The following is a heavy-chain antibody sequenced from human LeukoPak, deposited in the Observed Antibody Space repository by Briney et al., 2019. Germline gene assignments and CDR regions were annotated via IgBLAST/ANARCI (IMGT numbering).Heavy chain of an antibody. J-gene: IGHJ4*02. CDR2: ISSSGSTI. D-gene: IGHD4-17*01. Sequence: GGSLRLSCAASGFTFSSYWMSWVRQAPGKGLEWVSYISSSGSTIYYADSVKGRFTISRDNAKNSLYLQMNSLRAEDTAVYYCARVPAYGDPAFFDYWGQGTLVTVSS. CDR3: ARVPAYGDPAFFDY. CDR1: GFTFSSYW. V-gene: IGHV3-48*04.